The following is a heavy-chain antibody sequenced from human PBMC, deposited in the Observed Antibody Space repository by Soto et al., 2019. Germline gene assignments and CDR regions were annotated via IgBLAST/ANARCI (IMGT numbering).Heavy chain of an antibody. V-gene: IGHV4-34*01. CDR3: ARGPNYDFWSGYLGLYYYMDV. J-gene: IGHJ6*03. Sequence: QVQLQQWGAGLLKPSETLSLTCAVYGGSFSGYYWSWIRQPPGKGLEWIGEINHSGSTNYNPSLKSRVTISVDTSKNQFSLKLSSVTAADTAVYYCARGPNYDFWSGYLGLYYYMDVWGKGTTVTVSS. D-gene: IGHD3-3*01. CDR2: INHSGST. CDR1: GGSFSGYY.